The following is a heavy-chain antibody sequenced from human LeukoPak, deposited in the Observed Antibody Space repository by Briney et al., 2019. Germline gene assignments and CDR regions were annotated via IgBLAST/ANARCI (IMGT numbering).Heavy chain of an antibody. CDR3: ARVGVVVAATYYYYMDV. CDR1: GYTFTNYG. D-gene: IGHD2-15*01. V-gene: IGHV1-18*01. J-gene: IGHJ6*03. Sequence: ASVKVSCKASGYTFTNYGITWVRQAPGQGLEWMGWISVYNGNTYYAQKLQGRVTMTTDTSTSTAYMELRSLRSDDTAVYYCARVGVVVAATYYYYMDVWGKGTTVTVSS. CDR2: ISVYNGNT.